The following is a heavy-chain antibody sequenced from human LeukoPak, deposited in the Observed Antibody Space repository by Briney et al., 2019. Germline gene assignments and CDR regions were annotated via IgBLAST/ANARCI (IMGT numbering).Heavy chain of an antibody. Sequence: PGGSLRLSCAASGFTFSSYGMHWVRQAPGKGLEYVSSISSNGGSTYYANSVKGRFTISRDNSKNTLYLQMNSLRAEDTAVYYCARGGIEWGQGTLVTVSS. D-gene: IGHD1-14*01. CDR2: ISSNGGST. CDR1: GFTFSSYG. J-gene: IGHJ4*02. CDR3: ARGGIE. V-gene: IGHV3-64*01.